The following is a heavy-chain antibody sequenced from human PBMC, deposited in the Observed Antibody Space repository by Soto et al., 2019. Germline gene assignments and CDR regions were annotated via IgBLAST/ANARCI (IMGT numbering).Heavy chain of an antibody. J-gene: IGHJ4*02. V-gene: IGHV1-8*01. CDR3: AGRAETNGWNGFGADKYYFDF. Sequence: ASVKVSCKASGYTFTSYDIYWVRQATGQGLEWMGWMNPNTGNSGYAQKFQGRVTMTSDTSISTAHMELSSLRSEDTAVYYCAGRAETNGWNGFGADKYYFDFWGQGTLVTVSS. D-gene: IGHD1-1*01. CDR1: GYTFTSYD. CDR2: MNPNTGNS.